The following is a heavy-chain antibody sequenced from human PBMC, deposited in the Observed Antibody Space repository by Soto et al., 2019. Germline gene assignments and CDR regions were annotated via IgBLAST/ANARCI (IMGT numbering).Heavy chain of an antibody. J-gene: IGHJ4*02. V-gene: IGHV4-59*13. D-gene: IGHD4-17*01. CDR2: IYYSGST. CDR3: ASAHGYYYDY. Sequence: SENLSLTCTVSGGSISSYYWSWIRQPPGKGLEWIGYIYYSGSTNYNPSLKSRVTISVDTSKNQFSLKLSSVTAADTAVYYCASAHGYYYDYPSRGTPVIGSS. CDR1: GGSISSYY.